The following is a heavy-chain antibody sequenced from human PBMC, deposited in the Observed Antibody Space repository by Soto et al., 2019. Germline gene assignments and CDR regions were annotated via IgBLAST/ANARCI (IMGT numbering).Heavy chain of an antibody. CDR1: GGSIIPYY. D-gene: IGHD2-2*01. V-gene: IGHV4-59*08. J-gene: IGHJ3*02. CDR2: IYYTGST. CDR3: ARTLGVVVPAAMYAFDI. Sequence: NPSETLSLTCTVSGGSIIPYYWTWIRQPPGKGLEWIGHIYYTGSTKYNPSLKSRVTISVDTSKGQFSLKLSSVTAADTAVYYCARTLGVVVPAAMYAFDIWGQGTMVTVSS.